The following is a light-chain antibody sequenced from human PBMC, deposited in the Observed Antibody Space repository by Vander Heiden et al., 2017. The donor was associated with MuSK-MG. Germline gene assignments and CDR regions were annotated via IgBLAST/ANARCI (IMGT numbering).Light chain of an antibody. Sequence: QSALTQPPSASGSPGQSVTISCTGTSSDVGGYNFVSWYQQHPGKAPKFMIYEVSKRPSGVPDRFSGSKSGNTASLTISGLQAEDEADYYCSSYAGSNNFVFGTGTKV. J-gene: IGLJ1*01. CDR1: SSDVGGYNF. V-gene: IGLV2-8*01. CDR3: SSYAGSNNFV. CDR2: EVS.